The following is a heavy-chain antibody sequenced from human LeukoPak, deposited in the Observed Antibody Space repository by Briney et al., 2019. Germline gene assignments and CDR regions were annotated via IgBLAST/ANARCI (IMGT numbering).Heavy chain of an antibody. Sequence: GGSLRLSCAASGFTFSSYAMSWVRQAPGKGLEWVSAISGSGGSTYYADSVKGRFTISRDNSKNALYLQMNSLRAEDTTVYYCAKRGSSGYYPFDYWGQGTLVTVSS. V-gene: IGHV3-23*01. D-gene: IGHD3-22*01. CDR2: ISGSGGST. J-gene: IGHJ4*02. CDR1: GFTFSSYA. CDR3: AKRGSSGYYPFDY.